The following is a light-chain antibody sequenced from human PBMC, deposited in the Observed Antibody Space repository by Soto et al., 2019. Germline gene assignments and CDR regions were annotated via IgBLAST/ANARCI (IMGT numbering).Light chain of an antibody. CDR2: DAS. J-gene: IGKJ1*01. V-gene: IGKV3-20*01. CDR3: QQYQNLWT. CDR1: QSVSNTY. Sequence: EIVLTQSPGTLSLSPGERATLSCRASQSVSNTYLAWYQQKPGQAPRLLIYDASSRATGIPDRFSGSGSGTDFTLTISRLEPEDFALYYCQQYQNLWTFGQGTKVEIK.